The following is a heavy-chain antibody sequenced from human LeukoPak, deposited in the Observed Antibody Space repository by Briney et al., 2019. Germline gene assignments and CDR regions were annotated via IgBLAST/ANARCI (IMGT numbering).Heavy chain of an antibody. Sequence: SSETLSLTCTVSGGSISSSSYYWGWIRQPPGKGLEWIGSIYYSGSTYYNPSLKSRVTISVDTSKNQFSLKLSSVTAADTAVYYCARLVTGYGSGQKPFDYWGQGTLVTVSS. CDR3: ARLVTGYGSGQKPFDY. CDR2: IYYSGST. V-gene: IGHV4-39*07. J-gene: IGHJ4*02. D-gene: IGHD3-10*01. CDR1: GGSISSSSYY.